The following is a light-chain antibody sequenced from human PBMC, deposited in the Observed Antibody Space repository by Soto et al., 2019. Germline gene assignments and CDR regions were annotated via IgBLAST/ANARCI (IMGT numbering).Light chain of an antibody. Sequence: DVQMTQAPSSLSASVGDTVTITCRASQSISTWLAWYQQKPNKAPKSLISGASNLQPGVPSRFSGRGSGRDFTLTIRRWQPGDFATYYCQRFCPSPLTFGGGNKVEI. CDR3: QRFCPSPLT. J-gene: IGKJ4*01. CDR1: QSISTW. CDR2: GAS. V-gene: IGKV1D-16*01.